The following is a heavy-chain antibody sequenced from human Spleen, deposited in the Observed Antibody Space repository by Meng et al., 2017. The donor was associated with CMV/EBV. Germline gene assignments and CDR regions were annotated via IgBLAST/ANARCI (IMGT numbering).Heavy chain of an antibody. J-gene: IGHJ4*02. CDR2: IYYSGST. V-gene: IGHV4-39*07. CDR1: GFTFSSYE. CDR3: ARVTGRDSSSSNPSDY. D-gene: IGHD6-6*01. Sequence: LRLSCAASGFTFSSYEMNWVRQAPGKGLEWIGSIYYSGSTYYNPSLKSRVTISVDTSKNQFSLKLSSVTAADTAVYYCARVTGRDSSSSNPSDYWGQGTLVTVSS.